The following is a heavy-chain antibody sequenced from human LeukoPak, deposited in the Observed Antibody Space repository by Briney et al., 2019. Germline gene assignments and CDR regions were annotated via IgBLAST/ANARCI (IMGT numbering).Heavy chain of an antibody. CDR2: IKSKTDGGTT. V-gene: IGHV3-15*01. CDR1: GFIYSNSR. J-gene: IGHJ4*02. D-gene: IGHD3-10*01. Sequence: GGSLRLSCPCTGFIYSNSRMSGVGQAPGKGLEWVGRIKSKTDGGTTDYAAPVKGRFTISRDDSKDTLYLQMNSLKTEDTAAYYCTSDLLLWLRGGQGTLVTVSS. CDR3: TSDLLLWLR.